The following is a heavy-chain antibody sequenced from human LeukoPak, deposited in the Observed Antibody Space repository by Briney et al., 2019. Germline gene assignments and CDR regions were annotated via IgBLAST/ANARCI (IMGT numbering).Heavy chain of an antibody. CDR3: DSDRGIGDYAIDY. J-gene: IGHJ4*02. CDR1: GGSISSGGYS. Sequence: SQTLSLTCAVSGGSISSGGYSWSWIRQPPGKGLEWIGYIYHSGSTYYNPSLKSRVTISVDRSKNQFSLKLSSVTAADTAVYYCDSDRGIGDYAIDYWGQGTLVTVSS. CDR2: IYHSGST. D-gene: IGHD4-17*01. V-gene: IGHV4-30-2*01.